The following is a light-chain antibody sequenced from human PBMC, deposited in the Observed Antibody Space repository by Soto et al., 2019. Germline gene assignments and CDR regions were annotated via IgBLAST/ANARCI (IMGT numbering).Light chain of an antibody. J-gene: IGLJ2*01. V-gene: IGLV1-40*01. CDR1: SSNIGAGYD. CDR2: GNN. CDR3: QSYDSSLSVV. Sequence: QSVLTQPPSVSGAPGQRVTISCTGSSSNIGAGYDVHWYQQLPGTAPKLLIYGNNNRPSGVPYRFSGSKSGTSASLAITGLQAEDEADYYCQSYDSSLSVVFGGGTKLTVL.